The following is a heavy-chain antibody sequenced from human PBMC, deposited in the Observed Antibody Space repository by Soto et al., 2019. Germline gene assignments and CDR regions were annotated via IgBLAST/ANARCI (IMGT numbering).Heavy chain of an antibody. CDR1: GVSMSSLSYY. V-gene: IGHV4-39*01. CDR2: VYYSGST. D-gene: IGHD6-19*01. Sequence: QLQLQESGPGLVKPSETLSLTCTVSGVSMSSLSYYWGWIRQPPGKGLEWIGSVYYSGSTYYNPSLKSLVSISVDTSKNQFSLKLTSVTAADTAVYYCARRTTSGWYSFDYWGQGTLVTVSS. J-gene: IGHJ4*02. CDR3: ARRTTSGWYSFDY.